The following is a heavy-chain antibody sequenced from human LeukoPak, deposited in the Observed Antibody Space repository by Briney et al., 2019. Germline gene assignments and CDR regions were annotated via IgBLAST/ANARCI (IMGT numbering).Heavy chain of an antibody. D-gene: IGHD3-9*01. CDR3: ARDFLTGYYPNYNYYAMDV. V-gene: IGHV1-69*13. J-gene: IGHJ6*02. CDR2: IIPIFATA. CDR1: GGTFISYA. Sequence: ASVKVSCKASGGTFISYAISWVRQAPGQGLEWMGGIIPIFATANYAQKFQGRVTIIADESRSTSYMELSSLRSEDTAVYYCARDFLTGYYPNYNYYAMDVWGQGTTVTVSS.